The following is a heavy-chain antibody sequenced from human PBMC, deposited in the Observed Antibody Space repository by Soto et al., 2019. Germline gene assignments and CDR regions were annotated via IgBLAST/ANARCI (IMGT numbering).Heavy chain of an antibody. CDR3: ATSYDSSGYYYFDY. CDR2: MNPNSGNT. CDR1: GYTFTSYD. J-gene: IGHJ4*02. V-gene: IGHV1-8*01. D-gene: IGHD3-22*01. Sequence: ASVNVSCKASGYTFTSYDINWVRQATGQGLEWMGWMNPNSGNTGYAQKFQGRVTMTRNTSISTAYMELSSLRSEDTAVYYCATSYDSSGYYYFDYWGQGTLVTVSS.